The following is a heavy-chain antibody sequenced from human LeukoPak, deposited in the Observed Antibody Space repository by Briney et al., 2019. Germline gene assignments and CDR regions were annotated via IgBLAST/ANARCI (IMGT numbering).Heavy chain of an antibody. CDR3: ARGSRGGTYDYIWGSSAGLYFDY. CDR2: INPNSGGT. Sequence: ASVKVSCKASGYTFTGYYMHWVRQAPGQGLEWMGWINPNSGGTNYAQKFQGRVTMTRDTSISTAYMELSRLRSDDTAVYYCARGSRGGTYDYIWGSSAGLYFDYWSQGTLVTVSS. CDR1: GYTFTGYY. D-gene: IGHD3-16*01. J-gene: IGHJ4*02. V-gene: IGHV1-2*02.